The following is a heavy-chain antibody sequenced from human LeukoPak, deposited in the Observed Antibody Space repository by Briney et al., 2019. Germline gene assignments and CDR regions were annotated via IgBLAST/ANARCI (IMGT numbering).Heavy chain of an antibody. CDR3: ARRRDLYSGSYYPFDY. V-gene: IGHV5-51*01. CDR1: GYYFTSYW. Sequence: GESLKISCKGSGYYFTSYWIGWVRQMPGKGLEWMGIIYPDDSDTKYSPSFQGQVTISADKSISTAYLQWSSLKASDTAMYYCARRRDLYSGSYYPFDYWGQGTLVTVSS. D-gene: IGHD1-26*01. J-gene: IGHJ4*02. CDR2: IYPDDSDT.